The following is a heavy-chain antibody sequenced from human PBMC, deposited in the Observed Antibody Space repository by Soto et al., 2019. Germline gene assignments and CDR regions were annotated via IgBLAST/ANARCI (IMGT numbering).Heavy chain of an antibody. CDR1: GFTFSDYA. CDR3: ARDHDFIMSGWFDP. D-gene: IGHD3-3*01. J-gene: IGHJ5*02. CDR2: VSHDGRNT. V-gene: IGHV3-30*03. Sequence: GGSLRLSCAASGFTFSDYAMHWVRQAPGKGLEWVAVVSHDGRNTHYADSVKGRFTISRDNAKNSLSLQMNSLRAEDTAVYYCARDHDFIMSGWFDPWGQGTLVTVSS.